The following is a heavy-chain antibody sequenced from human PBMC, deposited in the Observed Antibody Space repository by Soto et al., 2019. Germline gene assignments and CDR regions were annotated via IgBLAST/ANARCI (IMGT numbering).Heavy chain of an antibody. J-gene: IGHJ5*02. CDR1: GFTFSSYG. V-gene: IGHV3-30*18. Sequence: QVQLVESGGGVVQPGRSLRLSCAASGFTFSSYGMHWVRQAPGKGLEWVAVISYDGSNKYYADSVKGRFTISRDNSKNTLYLQMNSLRAEDTAVYYCAKVRGYQLLWGWFDPWGQGTLVTVSS. CDR3: AKVRGYQLLWGWFDP. D-gene: IGHD2-2*01. CDR2: ISYDGSNK.